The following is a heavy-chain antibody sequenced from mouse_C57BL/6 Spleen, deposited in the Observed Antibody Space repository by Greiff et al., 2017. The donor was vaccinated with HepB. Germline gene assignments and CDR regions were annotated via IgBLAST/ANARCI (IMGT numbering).Heavy chain of an antibody. J-gene: IGHJ3*01. V-gene: IGHV5-2*01. Sequence: EVMLVESGGGLVQPGESLKLSCESNEYEFPSHDMSWVRKTPEKRLELVAAINSDGGSTYYPDTVERRFIISRDNTKKTLYLQMSSLRSEDTALYYCARYDYDGNWFAYWGQGTLVTVSA. CDR3: ARYDYDGNWFAY. CDR2: INSDGGST. CDR1: EYEFPSHD. D-gene: IGHD2-4*01.